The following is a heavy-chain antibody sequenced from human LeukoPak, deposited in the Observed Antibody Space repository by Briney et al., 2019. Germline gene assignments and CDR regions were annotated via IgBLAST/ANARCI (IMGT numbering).Heavy chain of an antibody. V-gene: IGHV3-21*01. Sequence: GGSLRLPCAASGFTFSSYSMNWVRQAPGKGLEWVSSISSSSSYIYYANSVKGRFTISRDNAKNSLYLQMNSLRAEDTAVYYCAREPSLYNSDYWGQGTLVTVSS. CDR3: AREPSLYNSDY. D-gene: IGHD1-1*01. CDR1: GFTFSSYS. J-gene: IGHJ4*02. CDR2: ISSSSSYI.